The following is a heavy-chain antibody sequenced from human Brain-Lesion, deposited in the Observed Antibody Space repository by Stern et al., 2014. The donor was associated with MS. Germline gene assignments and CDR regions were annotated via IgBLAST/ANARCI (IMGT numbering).Heavy chain of an antibody. CDR2: IYFSGNT. D-gene: IGHD3-3*01. V-gene: IGHV4-30-4*01. CDR1: GGSISSDTYY. Sequence: QLQLQESAPGLVKPSQTLSLTCTVSGGSISSDTYYWSWIRQPPGKGLEWIGYIYFSGNTQYNPSLKSRVIISVDTSKNEFSLKMSSVTVADTAVYYCARLPNYDFWGRLNHYGMDVWGQGTTVSVSS. J-gene: IGHJ6*02. CDR3: ARLPNYDFWGRLNHYGMDV.